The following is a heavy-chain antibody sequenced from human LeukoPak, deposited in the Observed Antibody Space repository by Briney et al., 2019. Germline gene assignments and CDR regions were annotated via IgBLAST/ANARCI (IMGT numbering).Heavy chain of an antibody. V-gene: IGHV4-59*01. CDR3: ARGATIFGPDY. Sequence: SETLSLTCTVSGGSISSYYWSWIRQPPGKGLEWIGYIYYSGSTNYNPSLKSRVTISVDTSKNQFSLNLSSVTAADTAVYYCARGATIFGPDYWGQGTLVTVSS. CDR2: IYYSGST. D-gene: IGHD3-3*01. CDR1: GGSISSYY. J-gene: IGHJ4*02.